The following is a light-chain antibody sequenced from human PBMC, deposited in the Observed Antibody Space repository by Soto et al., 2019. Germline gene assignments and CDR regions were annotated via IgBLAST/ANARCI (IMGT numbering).Light chain of an antibody. J-gene: IGKJ2*01. Sequence: EIVMTQSPATLSVSPGERATLSCRASQSVSSNLAWYQQKPGQAPRLLIYGASTRVTGIPARFSGSGSGREFTLTISSLQSEDFAVYYCQQYNNWPLYTFGQGTKLEIK. CDR1: QSVSSN. CDR2: GAS. V-gene: IGKV3-15*01. CDR3: QQYNNWPLYT.